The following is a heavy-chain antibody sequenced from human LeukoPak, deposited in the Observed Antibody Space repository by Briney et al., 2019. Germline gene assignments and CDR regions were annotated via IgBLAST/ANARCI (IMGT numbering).Heavy chain of an antibody. Sequence: PGGSLRLSCAASGFTFSSYWMSWVRQAPGKGLEWVADIKQDGSEKYYVDSVKGRFTISRDNAKNSLYLQMNSLRAEDTAVYYCARDHGGDPFDYWGQGTLVTVSS. CDR3: ARDHGGDPFDY. D-gene: IGHD2-21*01. V-gene: IGHV3-7*01. J-gene: IGHJ4*02. CDR2: IKQDGSEK. CDR1: GFTFSSYW.